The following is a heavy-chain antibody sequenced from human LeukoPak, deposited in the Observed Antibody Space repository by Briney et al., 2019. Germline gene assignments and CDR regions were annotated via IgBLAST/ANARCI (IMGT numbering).Heavy chain of an antibody. CDR2: ISAYSGNT. CDR1: GYTFTSSG. Sequence: ASVKVSCKASGYTFTSSGITWVRQAPGQGLEWVAWISAYSGNTNYAHQKLQGRVTLTRDTSTSTAYMELTSLRSDDTAVFYCARTPQECTSTSCPLGYWGQGTLVTVSS. J-gene: IGHJ4*02. V-gene: IGHV1-18*01. CDR3: ARTPQECTSTSCPLGY. D-gene: IGHD2-2*01.